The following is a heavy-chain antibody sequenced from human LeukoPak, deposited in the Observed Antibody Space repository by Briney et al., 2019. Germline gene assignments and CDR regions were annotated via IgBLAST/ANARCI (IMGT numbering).Heavy chain of an antibody. Sequence: SETLSLTCAVSGGSVSSYYWSWIRQPAGKGLEWIGRFDTSGSTYYNPSPMSRVTLSIDTSKNQFSLKLTSVTAADTAVYFCARDLGSSSYFWNWFDPWGQGTLVTVSS. D-gene: IGHD6-13*01. CDR1: GGSVSSYY. V-gene: IGHV4-4*07. CDR3: ARDLGSSSYFWNWFDP. J-gene: IGHJ5*02. CDR2: FDTSGST.